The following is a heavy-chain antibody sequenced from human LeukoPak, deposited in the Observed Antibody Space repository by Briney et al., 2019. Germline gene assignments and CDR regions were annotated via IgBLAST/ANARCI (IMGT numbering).Heavy chain of an antibody. Sequence: SGGSLRLSCAASGFTVSSNYMSWVRQASGKGLEWIGEINHSGSTNYNPSLKSRVTISVDTSKNQFSLKLSSVTAADTAVYYCARVNIVATITEDYWGQGTLVTVSS. CDR2: INHSGST. V-gene: IGHV4-34*01. D-gene: IGHD5-12*01. J-gene: IGHJ4*02. CDR3: ARVNIVATITEDY. CDR1: GFTVSSNY.